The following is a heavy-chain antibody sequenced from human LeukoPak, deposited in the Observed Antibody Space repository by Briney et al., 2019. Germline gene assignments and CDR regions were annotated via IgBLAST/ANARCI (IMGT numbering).Heavy chain of an antibody. CDR3: AREIEQQFDC. J-gene: IGHJ4*02. CDR1: GFTFSSYA. CDR2: ISYDGSNK. V-gene: IGHV3-30-3*01. Sequence: GGSLRLPCAASGFTFSSYAMHWVRQAPGKGLEWVAVISYDGSNKYYVDSVKGRFTISRDNSKNTLYLQMNSLRAEDTAVYYCAREIEQQFDCWGQGTLVIVSS. D-gene: IGHD6-13*01.